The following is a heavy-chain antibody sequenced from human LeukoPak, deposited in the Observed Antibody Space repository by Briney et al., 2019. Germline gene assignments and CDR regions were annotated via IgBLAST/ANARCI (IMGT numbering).Heavy chain of an antibody. D-gene: IGHD4-17*01. Sequence: SQTLSLTCTVSGGSISSGTYYWSCIRQPPGKGLECIGSIYHSGSTYYNPSLKSRVTISVDTSKNQFSLKLSSVTAADTAVYYCARVGMNDYGDLDAFDIWGQGTLVTVSS. CDR3: ARVGMNDYGDLDAFDI. J-gene: IGHJ3*02. V-gene: IGHV4-39*07. CDR2: IYHSGST. CDR1: GGSISSGTYY.